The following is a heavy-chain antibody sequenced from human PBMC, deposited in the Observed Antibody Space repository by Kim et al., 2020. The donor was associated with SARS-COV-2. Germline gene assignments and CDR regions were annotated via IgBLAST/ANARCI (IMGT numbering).Heavy chain of an antibody. J-gene: IGHJ4*02. V-gene: IGHV3-11*01. CDR1: GFTFSDYY. CDR2: ISSSGSTI. CDR3: ARDKRIAAARTAPTFDY. Sequence: GGSLRLSCAASGFTFSDYYMSWIRQAPGKGLEWVSYISSSGSTIYYADSVKGRFTISRDNAKNSLYLQMNSLRAEDTAVYYCARDKRIAAARTAPTFDYWGQGTLVTVSS. D-gene: IGHD6-13*01.